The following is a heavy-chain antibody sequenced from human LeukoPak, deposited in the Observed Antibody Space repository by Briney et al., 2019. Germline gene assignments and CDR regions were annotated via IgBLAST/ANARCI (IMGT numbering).Heavy chain of an antibody. CDR2: VDDTGST. D-gene: IGHD1-1*01. CDR3: ARGRVSSSTWYSTYYYYFYMDV. V-gene: IGHV4-59*01. J-gene: IGHJ6*03. Sequence: SETLSLTCSVSDDSITMYYWTWIRQPPGKGLEWIGYVDDTGSTNFNPSLNGRVSISRDTTNNLFSLRLRSVTAADTAVYFCARGRVSSSTWYSTYYYYFYMDVWGKGTTVTVSS. CDR1: DDSITMYY.